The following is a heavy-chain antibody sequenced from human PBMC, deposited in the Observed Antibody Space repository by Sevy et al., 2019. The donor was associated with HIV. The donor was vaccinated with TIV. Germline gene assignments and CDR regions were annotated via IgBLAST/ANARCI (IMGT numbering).Heavy chain of an antibody. D-gene: IGHD3-22*01. CDR2: IYHSGST. CDR1: GGSISSGGYS. J-gene: IGHJ4*02. CDR3: ARGYYDSSGYYFHFDY. Sequence: SETLSLTCAVSGGSISSGGYSWSWIRQPPGKGLEWIGYIYHSGSTYYNPSLKSRVTISVDRSKNQFSLKLSSVTAADTAAYYCARGYYDSSGYYFHFDYWGQGTLVTVSS. V-gene: IGHV4-30-2*01.